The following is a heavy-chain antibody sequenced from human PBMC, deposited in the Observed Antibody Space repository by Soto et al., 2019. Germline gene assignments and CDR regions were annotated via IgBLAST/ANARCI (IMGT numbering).Heavy chain of an antibody. Sequence: QVQLVQSGAEVKKPGSSVKVSCKASGGTFSSYTISWVRQAPGQGLEWTGRIIPILGIANYAQKFQGRVTITADKSTSTAYMELSSLRSEDTAVYYCARDRGMATIDNYYYYGMDVWGQGTTVTVSS. J-gene: IGHJ6*02. CDR3: ARDRGMATIDNYYYYGMDV. D-gene: IGHD5-12*01. V-gene: IGHV1-69*08. CDR2: IIPILGIA. CDR1: GGTFSSYT.